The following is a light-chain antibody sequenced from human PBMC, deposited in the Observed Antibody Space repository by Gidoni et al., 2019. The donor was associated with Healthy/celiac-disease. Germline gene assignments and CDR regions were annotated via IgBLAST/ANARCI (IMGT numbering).Light chain of an antibody. Sequence: DIQMTQSPSSLSASVGDRVTITRRASQSISSYLNWYQQKPGKAPKLLIYAASSLQSGVPSRFSGSGSGTDFTLTISSLQPEDFATYYCQQSYSTPQVTFGQGTKVEIK. V-gene: IGKV1-39*01. J-gene: IGKJ1*01. CDR1: QSISSY. CDR2: AAS. CDR3: QQSYSTPQVT.